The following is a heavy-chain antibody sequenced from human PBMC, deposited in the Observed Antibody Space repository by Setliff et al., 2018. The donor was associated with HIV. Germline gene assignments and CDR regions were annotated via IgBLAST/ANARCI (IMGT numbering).Heavy chain of an antibody. CDR3: VKVPGSGIVRYFDY. J-gene: IGHJ4*02. V-gene: IGHV3-23*01. CDR2: ITDSGDGT. CDR1: GFTFATYA. D-gene: IGHD3-22*01. Sequence: ETLRLSCAASGFTFATYAMNWVRQAPGKGLEWVSTITDSGDGTYYADSVKGRFTISRDNSKNTLYLQMNSLTDADTALYYCVKVPGSGIVRYFDYWGQGTLVTVSS.